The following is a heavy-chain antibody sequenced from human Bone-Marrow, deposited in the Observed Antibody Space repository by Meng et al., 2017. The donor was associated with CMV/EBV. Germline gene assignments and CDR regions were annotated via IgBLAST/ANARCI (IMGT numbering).Heavy chain of an antibody. J-gene: IGHJ4*02. Sequence: ASVKVSRKGSGYFFTSYYIHWLRQAPGQGLEWVGWINPNGGATNYAQKFRGRVSMTTDTAINTVYMELTRLTSDDTAVYYCAKPIYDYWSGYGEFDYWGQGTLVTVSS. CDR2: INPNGGAT. V-gene: IGHV1-2*02. D-gene: IGHD3-3*01. CDR3: AKPIYDYWSGYGEFDY. CDR1: GYFFTSYY.